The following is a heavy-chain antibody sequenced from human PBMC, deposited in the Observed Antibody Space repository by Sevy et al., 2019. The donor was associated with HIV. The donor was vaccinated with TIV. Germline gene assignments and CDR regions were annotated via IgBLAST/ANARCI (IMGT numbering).Heavy chain of an antibody. V-gene: IGHV3-30*02. CDR3: AKEYSYGYYFDY. D-gene: IGHD5-18*01. J-gene: IGHJ4*02. Sequence: GGSLRLSCAASGFTFSSYGMHWVRQAPGKGLEWVAFIRYDGNNKYYADSVRGRFTISRDNSKNTLYLQMNSLRAEDTAVYYCAKEYSYGYYFDYWGQGTLVTVPS. CDR1: GFTFSSYG. CDR2: IRYDGNNK.